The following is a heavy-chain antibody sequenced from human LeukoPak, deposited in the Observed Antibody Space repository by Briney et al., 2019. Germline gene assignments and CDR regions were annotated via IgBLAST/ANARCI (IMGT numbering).Heavy chain of an antibody. J-gene: IGHJ4*02. CDR2: IYSSGST. CDR1: GGSISNYF. Sequence: SETLSLTCTVSGGSISNYFWSWIRRPPGEGLEWIGDIYSSGSTYYNPSLKSRVTMSVDTSKNQFSLKLSSVTAADTAVYYCARAWATDYFDPWGQGTLVTVSS. CDR3: ARAWATDYFDP. V-gene: IGHV4-59*01.